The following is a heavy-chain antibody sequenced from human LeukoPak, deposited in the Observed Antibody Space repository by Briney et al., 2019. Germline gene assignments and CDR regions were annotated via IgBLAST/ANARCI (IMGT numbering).Heavy chain of an antibody. J-gene: IGHJ4*02. CDR2: ISDGGST. V-gene: IGHV3-53*01. CDR1: GFTISSNY. CDR3: AKANVFGVLDYFDY. Sequence: GGSLRLSCAASGFTISSNYMNWVRQAPGKGLDWVSVISDGGSTYYADSVRGRFTISRDNSKNTLSLQMYSLRAEDTAIYYCAKANVFGVLDYFDYWGQGTLVTVSS. D-gene: IGHD3-3*01.